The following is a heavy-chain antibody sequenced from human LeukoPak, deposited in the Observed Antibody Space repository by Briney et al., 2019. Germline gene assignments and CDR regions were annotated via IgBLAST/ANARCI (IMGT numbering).Heavy chain of an antibody. CDR3: ARDLLNYYDSSGYYWFDP. J-gene: IGHJ5*02. CDR2: ISAYNGNT. V-gene: IGHV1-18*01. D-gene: IGHD3-22*01. CDR1: GGTFSSYA. Sequence: EASVKVSCKASGGTFSSYAISWVRQAPGQGLEWMGWISAYNGNTNYAQKLQGRVTMTTDTSTSTAYMELRSLRSDDTAVYYCARDLLNYYDSSGYYWFDPWGQGTLVTVSS.